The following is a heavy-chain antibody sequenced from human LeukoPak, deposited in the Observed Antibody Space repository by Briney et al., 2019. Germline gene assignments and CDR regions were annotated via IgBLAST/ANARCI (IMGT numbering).Heavy chain of an antibody. D-gene: IGHD3-22*01. CDR2: IYYSGSS. Sequence: SETLSLTCTVSGGYISSYYWSWIRQPPGKGLEWIGYIYYSGSSDYNPSLKSQVTISVDTSTKQFSLRLRSVTAADTAIYYCARGPYFTNHYDSSGYAYYFDSWGQGTLVTVSS. J-gene: IGHJ4*02. V-gene: IGHV4-59*01. CDR1: GGYISSYY. CDR3: ARGPYFTNHYDSSGYAYYFDS.